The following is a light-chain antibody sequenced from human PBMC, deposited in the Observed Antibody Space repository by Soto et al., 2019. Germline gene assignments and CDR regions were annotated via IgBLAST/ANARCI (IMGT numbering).Light chain of an antibody. V-gene: IGLV2-14*03. CDR1: SSDIGSYKY. J-gene: IGLJ3*02. Sequence: QSVLTQPASVSGSPGQSITISCTGTSSDIGSYKYVSWYQQHPGKVPKLMIYDVSNRPSGVSNRFSGSKSGNTASLTISGLQAEDEADYYCSSYTSSSKGVFGGGTKVTVL. CDR2: DVS. CDR3: SSYTSSSKGV.